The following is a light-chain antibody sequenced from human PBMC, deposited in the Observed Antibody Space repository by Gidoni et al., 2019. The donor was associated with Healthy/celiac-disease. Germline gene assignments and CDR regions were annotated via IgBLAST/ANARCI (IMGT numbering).Light chain of an antibody. J-gene: IGKJ4*01. CDR3: QQLNSYPHT. CDR1: QCISSY. V-gene: IGKV1-9*01. Sequence: DIQLTQSPSFLSASVGDRVTLTCRASQCISSYLAWYQQKPGKAPKLLIYAASTLQSGFPSRFSGSGSGTEFTLTISSLQPEDFATYYCQQLNSYPHTFGGGTKVEIK. CDR2: AAS.